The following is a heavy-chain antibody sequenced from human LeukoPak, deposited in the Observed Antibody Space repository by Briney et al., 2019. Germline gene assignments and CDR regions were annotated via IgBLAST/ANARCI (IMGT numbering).Heavy chain of an antibody. CDR1: GGSIGSGSYY. CDR3: ARTVDTAMRMYYFDY. Sequence: SQTLSLTCTVSGGSIGSGSYYWSWIRQHPGKGLEWIGYIYYSGSTYYNPSLKSRVTISVDTSKNQFSLKLSSVTAADTAVYYCARTVDTAMRMYYFDYWGQGTLVTVSS. D-gene: IGHD5-18*01. CDR2: IYYSGST. J-gene: IGHJ4*02. V-gene: IGHV4-31*03.